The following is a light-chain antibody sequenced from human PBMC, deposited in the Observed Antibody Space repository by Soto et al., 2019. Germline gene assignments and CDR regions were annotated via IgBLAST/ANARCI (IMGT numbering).Light chain of an antibody. Sequence: SQLTQSPSPLSATVVDRVLIPCLASQGISSWLAWYQQKPGKAPKLLIYAASSLQSGVPSRFSGSGSGTDFTLTISSLQPEDFATYYCQQANSLPITFGQGTRLEIK. CDR3: QQANSLPIT. CDR1: QGISSW. J-gene: IGKJ5*01. CDR2: AAS. V-gene: IGKV1-12*01.